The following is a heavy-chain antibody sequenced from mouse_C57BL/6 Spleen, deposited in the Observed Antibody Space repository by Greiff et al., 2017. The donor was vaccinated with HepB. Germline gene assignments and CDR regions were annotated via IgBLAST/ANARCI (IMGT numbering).Heavy chain of an antibody. CDR3: ARWYGNYRYYAMDY. J-gene: IGHJ4*01. CDR1: GYSFTSYY. V-gene: IGHV1-66*01. D-gene: IGHD2-10*02. CDR2: IYPGSGNT. Sequence: QVQLQQSGPELVKPGASVKISCKASGYSFTSYYIHWVKQRPGQGLEWIGWIYPGSGNTKYNEKFKGKATLTADTSSSTAYMQLSSLTSEDSAVYYCARWYGNYRYYAMDYWGQGTSVTVSS.